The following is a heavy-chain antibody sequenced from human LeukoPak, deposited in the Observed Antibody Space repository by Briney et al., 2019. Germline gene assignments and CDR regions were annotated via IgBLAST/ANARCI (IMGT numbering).Heavy chain of an antibody. Sequence: GRSVRLSCAASGFTFSSYWMSWLRQAPGKGLEWVANIRQDGSVQNYVDSVKGRFTISRDNPKNSVYLQMSSLRAEDTAVYYCLVTTRSRGFDYWGQGTLVTVSS. CDR2: IRQDGSVQ. V-gene: IGHV3-7*01. CDR1: GFTFSSYW. J-gene: IGHJ4*02. CDR3: LVTTRSRGFDY. D-gene: IGHD1/OR15-1a*01.